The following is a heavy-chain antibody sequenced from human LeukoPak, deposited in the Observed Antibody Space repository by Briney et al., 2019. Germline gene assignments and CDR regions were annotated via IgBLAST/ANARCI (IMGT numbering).Heavy chain of an antibody. Sequence: PSETLSLTCAVSGGSVRSYWCGWVRQPAGKGLELLGRIYSTGSTRFNPSLKSRLTLSIDTSTNQFSLTLTSVTAADTAVYFCARQGYTVSYYFLDYWSQGTLVTVSS. D-gene: IGHD1-26*01. CDR1: GGSVRSYW. V-gene: IGHV4-4*07. CDR3: ARQGYTVSYYFLDY. J-gene: IGHJ4*02. CDR2: IYSTGST.